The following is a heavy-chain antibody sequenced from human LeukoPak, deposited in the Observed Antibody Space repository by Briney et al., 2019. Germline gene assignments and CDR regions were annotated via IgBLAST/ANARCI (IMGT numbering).Heavy chain of an antibody. Sequence: SETLSLTCTVSGDSISDTNYYWGWIRQPPGKGLEWIGSLFYRGDTSYNPSLKSGVTISIDTSKNQFSLKLSSVTAADTAVYYCARLPISYGNYCAFDIWGQGTMVTVSS. J-gene: IGHJ3*02. CDR2: LFYRGDT. CDR3: ARLPISYGNYCAFDI. CDR1: GDSISDTNYY. D-gene: IGHD3-10*01. V-gene: IGHV4-39*01.